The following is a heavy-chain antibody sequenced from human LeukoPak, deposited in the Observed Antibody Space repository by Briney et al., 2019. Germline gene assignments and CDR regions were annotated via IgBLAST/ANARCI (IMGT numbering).Heavy chain of an antibody. CDR3: TRVTYSGSYYSLVGAFDI. D-gene: IGHD1-26*01. V-gene: IGHV3-49*04. J-gene: IGHJ3*02. CDR1: GFTFGDYA. CDR2: IRSKAYGGTT. Sequence: PGGSLRLSCTASGFTFGDYAMSWVRQAPGKGLEWVGFIRSKAYGGTTEYAASVKGRFTISRDDSKSIAYLQMNSLKTEVTAVYYCTRVTYSGSYYSLVGAFDIWGQGTMVTVSS.